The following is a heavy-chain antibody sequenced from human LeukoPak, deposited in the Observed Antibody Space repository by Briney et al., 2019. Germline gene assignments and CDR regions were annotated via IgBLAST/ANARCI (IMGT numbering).Heavy chain of an antibody. CDR2: ISYDGSNK. CDR1: GFTFSSYA. V-gene: IGHV3-30-3*01. CDR3: ARDKAPSGTYAFDI. J-gene: IGHJ3*02. Sequence: GGSLRLSCAASGFTFSSYAMHWVRQAPGKGLEWVAVISYDGSNKYYADSVKGRFTISRDNSKNTLFLQMNSLRAEDTAVYFCARDKAPSGTYAFDIWGQGTLVTVSS. D-gene: IGHD6-13*01.